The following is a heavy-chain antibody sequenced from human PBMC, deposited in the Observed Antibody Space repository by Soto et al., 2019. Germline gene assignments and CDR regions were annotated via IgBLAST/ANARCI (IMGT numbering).Heavy chain of an antibody. J-gene: IGHJ4*02. D-gene: IGHD6-19*01. CDR3: ARVMSGGWTVDY. CDR2: ISYDGGNK. Sequence: QVQLVESGGGVVKPGRSLRLSCAASGFTFSSYPMHWVRQAPGKGLEWVTLISYDGGNKYYADSVKGRFTVSRDNSKNMMYLEVNRLRPEDSAMYYCARVMSGGWTVDYWGQGALVTASS. CDR1: GFTFSSYP. V-gene: IGHV3-30-3*01.